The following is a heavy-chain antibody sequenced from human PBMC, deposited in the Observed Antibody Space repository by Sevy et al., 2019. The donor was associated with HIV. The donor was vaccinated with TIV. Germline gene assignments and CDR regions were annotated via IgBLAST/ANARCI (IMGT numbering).Heavy chain of an antibody. CDR1: GFTFSSYA. CDR2: ITYSSSST. CDR3: AKDRVSGSYYTGDFDY. D-gene: IGHD3-10*01. Sequence: GGSLRLSCAASGFTFSSYAMSWARQAPGKGLEWVSVITYSSSSTYYADSVKGRFTISRDNSKNTLYLQLNSLRAEDTAVYYCAKDRVSGSYYTGDFDYWGQGTLVTVSS. V-gene: IGHV3-23*01. J-gene: IGHJ4*02.